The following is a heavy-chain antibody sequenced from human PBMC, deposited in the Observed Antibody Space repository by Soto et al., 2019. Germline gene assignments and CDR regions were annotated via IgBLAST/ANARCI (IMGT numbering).Heavy chain of an antibody. V-gene: IGHV3-72*01. CDR2: TKNKAQRYTT. D-gene: IGHD1-26*01. CDR1: GFTLSDHY. J-gene: IGHJ4*02. CDR3: VRWDSGNPEN. Sequence: VQLVESGGGLVQPGGPLRLSCVVSGFTLSDHYIDWVRQAPGKGLEWVGRTKNKAQRYTTEYAASVKGRFTISRDDSENSVYLQMNSLKTADTAVYYCVRWDSGNPENWGQGTLVTVSS.